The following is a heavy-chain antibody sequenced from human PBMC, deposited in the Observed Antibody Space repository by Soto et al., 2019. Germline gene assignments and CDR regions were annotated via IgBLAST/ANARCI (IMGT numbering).Heavy chain of an antibody. CDR2: IKPGTPDI. CDR3: ARQLSHICDF. CDR1: GYKFGSAW. D-gene: IGHD3-3*02. V-gene: IGHV5-51*01. Sequence: GESLKISCKGVGYKFGSAWIGWVRQMPGKGLEWMGIIKPGTPDIRYSPSLRGHVTISADEGLSTAYLQWCSLKASDTAMYYCARQLSHICDFWGQGTLVTVS. J-gene: IGHJ4*02.